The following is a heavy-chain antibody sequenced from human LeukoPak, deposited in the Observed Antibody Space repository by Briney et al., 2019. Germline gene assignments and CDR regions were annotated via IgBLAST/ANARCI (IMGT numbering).Heavy chain of an antibody. CDR2: LSGDGSTT. Sequence: GGSLRLSCAASEFPFSSHWMYWVRHAPGKGLVWVARLSGDGSTTRHADSVKGRFTISRDNAKSTLYLQMDSLRVEDTALSYCARGIASSRSVAIDLWGRGTLVVVSS. V-gene: IGHV3-74*01. CDR1: EFPFSSHW. CDR3: ARGIASSRSVAIDL. J-gene: IGHJ4*02. D-gene: IGHD6-13*01.